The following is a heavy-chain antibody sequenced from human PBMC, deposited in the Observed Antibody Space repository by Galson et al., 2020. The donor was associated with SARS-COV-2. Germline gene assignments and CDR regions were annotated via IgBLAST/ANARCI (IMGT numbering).Heavy chain of an antibody. CDR3: TREGWQGSY. J-gene: IGHJ4*02. Sequence: GASLKISCEVSGFIFKDFWMSWFRPAPGKSLEWVANNRGYGSETNYVESVKGRFSISRDNAMNSLYLQMDRLGVEDTAVYYCTREGWQGSYWGQGSRVTVSS. V-gene: IGHV3-7*01. CDR1: GFIFKDFW. CDR2: NRGYGSET.